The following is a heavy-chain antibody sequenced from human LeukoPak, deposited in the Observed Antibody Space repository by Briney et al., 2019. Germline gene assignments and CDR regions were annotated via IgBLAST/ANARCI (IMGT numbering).Heavy chain of an antibody. D-gene: IGHD6-19*01. CDR2: IYYSGST. V-gene: IGHV4-59*01. J-gene: IGHJ4*02. Sequence: SETLSLTCTVSGGSISSYYWSWIRQPPGKGLEWIGYIYYSGSTYYNPSLKSRVTMSVDTSKNQFSLTLTSVSAADTAVYYCARFRDSSGYYYYFDYWGQGTLVTVSS. CDR1: GGSISSYY. CDR3: ARFRDSSGYYYYFDY.